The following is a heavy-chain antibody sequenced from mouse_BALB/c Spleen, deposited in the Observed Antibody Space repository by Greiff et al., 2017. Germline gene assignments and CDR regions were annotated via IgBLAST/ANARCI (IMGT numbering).Heavy chain of an antibody. CDR1: GFTFSSYT. CDR2: ISNGGGST. CDR3: ARHGSSPSYAMDY. Sequence: EVKVEESGGGLVQPGGSLKLSCAASGFTFSSYTMSWVRQTPEKRLEWVAYISNGGGSTYYPDTVKGRFTISRDNAKNTLYLQMSSLKSEDTAMYYCARHGSSPSYAMDYWGQGTSVTVSS. V-gene: IGHV5-12-2*01. D-gene: IGHD1-1*01. J-gene: IGHJ4*01.